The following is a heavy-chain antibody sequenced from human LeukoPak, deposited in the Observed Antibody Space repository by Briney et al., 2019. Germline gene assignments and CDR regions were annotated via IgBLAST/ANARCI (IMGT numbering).Heavy chain of an antibody. CDR2: IGIRGDT. CDR1: GFTFIDYD. J-gene: IGHJ4*02. Sequence: GGSLRLSCAASGFTFIDYDMHWVRQVIGKGLEWVSAIGIRGDTHYSGSVKGRFTISRENAESSLYLQMNSQRAEDTAVYYCARGGIQVSGIDEFDYWGQGTLVTVSS. V-gene: IGHV3-13*01. D-gene: IGHD6-19*01. CDR3: ARGGIQVSGIDEFDY.